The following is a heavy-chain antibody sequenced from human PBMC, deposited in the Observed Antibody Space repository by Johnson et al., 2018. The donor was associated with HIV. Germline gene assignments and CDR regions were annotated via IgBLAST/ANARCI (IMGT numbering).Heavy chain of an antibody. CDR1: GFTFSDYY. D-gene: IGHD6-6*01. V-gene: IGHV3-33*02. J-gene: IGHJ3*02. Sequence: QVQLVESGGGVVRCGGSLRLSCAVSGFTFSDYYMSWIRQAPGKGLEWVAVIWYDGSNKYYADSVKGRFTISRDNAMNSLFLQMNSLRAEDTAVYYCARVEYSSSYDVVDIGGQGTMVTVSS. CDR3: ARVEYSSSYDVVDI. CDR2: IWYDGSNK.